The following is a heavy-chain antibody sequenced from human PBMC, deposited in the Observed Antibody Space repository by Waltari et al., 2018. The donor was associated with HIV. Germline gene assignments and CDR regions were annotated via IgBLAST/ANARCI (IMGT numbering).Heavy chain of an antibody. CDR2: IKSKSDGGTT. V-gene: IGHV3-15*01. J-gene: IGHJ4*02. CDR1: VFNFPNPG. D-gene: IGHD1-1*01. CDR3: ATAGSTGTTRGY. Sequence: EVQLVEPGGGLVKPGGSLRLSCAASVFNFPNPGMSWARQAPGKGLEWVGRIKSKSDGGTTDYAAPVKGRFTISRDDSKDTLYLQVNSLKTDDTAVYYCATAGSTGTTRGYWGQGTLVTVSS.